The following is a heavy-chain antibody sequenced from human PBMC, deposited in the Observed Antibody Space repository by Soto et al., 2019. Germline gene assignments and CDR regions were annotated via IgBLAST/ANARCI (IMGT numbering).Heavy chain of an antibody. V-gene: IGHV3-7*03. J-gene: IGHJ6*02. CDR2: IKQDGSEK. D-gene: IGHD3-10*01. Sequence: GSLRLSCAASGFTFSSYWMSWVRQAPGKGLEWVANIKQDGSEKYYVDSVKGRFTISRDNAKNSLYLQMNSLRAEDTAVYYCARDGLSHYYGSGSYSSDYGMDVWGQGTTVTVSS. CDR1: GFTFSSYW. CDR3: ARDGLSHYYGSGSYSSDYGMDV.